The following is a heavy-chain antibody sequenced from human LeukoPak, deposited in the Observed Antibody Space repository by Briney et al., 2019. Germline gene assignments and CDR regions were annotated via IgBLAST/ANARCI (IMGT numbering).Heavy chain of an antibody. CDR3: AINQAGYCGGGSCYRHEFYYMDV. D-gene: IGHD2-15*01. CDR1: GYTFTGYY. Sequence: GASVKVSCKASGYTFTGYYMHWVRQAPGQGLEWMGWINPNSGGTNYAQKLQGRVTMTTDTSTSTAYMELSSLRSEDTAMYYCAINQAGYCGGGSCYRHEFYYMDVWGKGTSVTVSS. V-gene: IGHV1-2*02. CDR2: INPNSGGT. J-gene: IGHJ6*03.